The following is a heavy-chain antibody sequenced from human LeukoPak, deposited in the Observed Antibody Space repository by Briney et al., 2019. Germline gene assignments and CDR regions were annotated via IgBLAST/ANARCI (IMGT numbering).Heavy chain of an antibody. V-gene: IGHV3-48*04. CDR3: VRESIRGTRDFDY. J-gene: IGHJ4*02. CDR2: ISSGSRTI. Sequence: GSLRPSCAASGFSFSGYSMNWVRQAPGKGLDWVSYISSGSRTIFYAESVKGRFTISRDNAKNLLYLEMNSLRAEGTAVYYCVRESIRGTRDFDYWGQRTLVTVSS. CDR1: GFSFSGYS. D-gene: IGHD2-21*01.